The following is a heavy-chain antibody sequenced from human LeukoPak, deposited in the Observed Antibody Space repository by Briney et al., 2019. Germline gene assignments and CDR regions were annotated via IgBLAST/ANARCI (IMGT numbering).Heavy chain of an antibody. CDR2: IIPIFGTA. Sequence: ASVKVSCKASGGTFSSYAISWVRQAPGQGLEWMGGIIPIFGTANYAQKFQGRVTITADESTSTAYMELSSLRSEDTAVYYCASDYGDSFGFDYWGQGTLVTVSS. J-gene: IGHJ4*02. CDR3: ASDYGDSFGFDY. V-gene: IGHV1-69*13. CDR1: GGTFSSYA. D-gene: IGHD4-17*01.